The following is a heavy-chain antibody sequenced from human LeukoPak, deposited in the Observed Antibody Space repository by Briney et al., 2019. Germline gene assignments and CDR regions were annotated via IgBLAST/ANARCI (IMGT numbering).Heavy chain of an antibody. CDR1: GFTFSSYA. CDR3: ARGAGYNYPYYFDY. Sequence: GGSLRLSCAASGFTFSSYAMSWVRQAPGKGLEWVSVIYGGGNIYYADSVKGRFTISRDNSKNTLYLQMNSLRAEGTAVYYCARGAGYNYPYYFDYWGQGTLVTVSS. CDR2: IYGGGNI. J-gene: IGHJ4*02. V-gene: IGHV3-53*01. D-gene: IGHD5-24*01.